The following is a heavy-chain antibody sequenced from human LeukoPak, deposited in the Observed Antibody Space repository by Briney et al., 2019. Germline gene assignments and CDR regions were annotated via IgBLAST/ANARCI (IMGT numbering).Heavy chain of an antibody. J-gene: IGHJ4*02. Sequence: SETLSLTCTVSGGSIRSSYYYWGWIRQPPGKGLEWIGSIYDSGSTYYNPSLKSRVTISVDTSKNQFSLKLNSVTAADTAVYYCARVRGYYYDSSGFPYYFDYWGQGTLVTVSS. CDR3: ARVRGYYYDSSGFPYYFDY. V-gene: IGHV4-39*01. CDR2: IYDSGST. CDR1: GGSIRSSYYY. D-gene: IGHD3-22*01.